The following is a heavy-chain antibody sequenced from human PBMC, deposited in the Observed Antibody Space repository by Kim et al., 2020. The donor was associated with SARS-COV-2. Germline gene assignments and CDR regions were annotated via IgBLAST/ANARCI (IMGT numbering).Heavy chain of an antibody. D-gene: IGHD6-13*01. CDR2: IWSDGSNK. CDR3: ARLGSGTWSNLDY. V-gene: IGHV3-33*01. Sequence: GGSLRLSCAASGFTFTRYGLHWVRQAPGKGLEWVAIIWSDGSNKYHADSVKGRFTISRDDSKSTPYLQMNSLRVDDSAVYFCARLGSGTWSNLDYWGQGT. J-gene: IGHJ4*02. CDR1: GFTFTRYG.